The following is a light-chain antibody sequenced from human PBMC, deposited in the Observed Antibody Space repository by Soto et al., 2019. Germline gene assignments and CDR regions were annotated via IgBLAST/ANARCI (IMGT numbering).Light chain of an antibody. V-gene: IGKV3-15*01. CDR2: GAS. Sequence: EIVMTQSPATLSVSPGERATLSCRASQSVSSNLAWYQQKPGQAPRLLIYGASTRATGIPARFSGSGSGTEFTLTISSLQSEDFGTYYCQQYESYSPLTFGGGTKVDIK. J-gene: IGKJ4*01. CDR3: QQYESYSPLT. CDR1: QSVSSN.